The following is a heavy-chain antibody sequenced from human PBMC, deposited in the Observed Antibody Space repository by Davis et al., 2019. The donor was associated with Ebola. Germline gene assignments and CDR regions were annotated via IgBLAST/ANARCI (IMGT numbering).Heavy chain of an antibody. V-gene: IGHV3-7*03. CDR2: IKQDGSEK. Sequence: PGGSLRLSCAASGFTFSTYWMSWFRQAPGKGLEWVASIKQDGSEKNYVDSVEGRFTISRDNAENSLYLQMNSLRAEDTAVYYCARGSRNMDVWGQGTTVTVSS. J-gene: IGHJ6*02. CDR1: GFTFSTYW. CDR3: ARGSRNMDV.